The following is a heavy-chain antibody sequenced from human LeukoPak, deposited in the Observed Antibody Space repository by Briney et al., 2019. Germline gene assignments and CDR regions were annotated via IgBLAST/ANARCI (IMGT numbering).Heavy chain of an antibody. CDR2: IYTSGST. Sequence: PSETLSLTCAVYGGSFSGYYWSWIRQPAGKGLEWIGRIYTSGSTNYNPSLKSRVTISVDASKNQFSLKLSSVTAADTAVYYCARSIVVVPAAKADAFDIWGQGTMVTVSS. CDR1: GGSFSGYY. CDR3: ARSIVVVPAAKADAFDI. D-gene: IGHD2-2*01. V-gene: IGHV4-59*10. J-gene: IGHJ3*02.